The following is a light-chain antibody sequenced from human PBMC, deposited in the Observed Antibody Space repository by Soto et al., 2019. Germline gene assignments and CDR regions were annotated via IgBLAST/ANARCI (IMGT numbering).Light chain of an antibody. CDR3: QQRDSLPLT. CDR1: QDITNY. J-gene: IGKJ4*01. CDR2: DAS. V-gene: IGKV1-33*01. Sequence: DIQMTQSPSSLSASVGDRVTITCRASQDITNYLNWYRQKPGKAPKLLIYDASNLEAGVPSRFTGAGSGTHFTFTISSLQPEDIATYFCQQRDSLPLTFGGGTKVDIK.